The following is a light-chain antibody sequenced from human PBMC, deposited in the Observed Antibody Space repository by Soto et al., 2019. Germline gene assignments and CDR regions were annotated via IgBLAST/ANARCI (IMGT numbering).Light chain of an antibody. Sequence: EIVLTQSPGTLSLSPGEKATLSCRASHSVSSSYLAWYQQKPGQAPSLLIYGASNRATVIPDRFSGSGSGTDFTLTISRLEPEDFAVYYCQQYDSSPRTFGQGTKVEI. CDR3: QQYDSSPRT. CDR2: GAS. V-gene: IGKV3-20*01. J-gene: IGKJ1*01. CDR1: HSVSSSY.